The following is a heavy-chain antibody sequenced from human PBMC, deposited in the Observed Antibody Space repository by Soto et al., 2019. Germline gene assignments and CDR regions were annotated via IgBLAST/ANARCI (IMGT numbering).Heavy chain of an antibody. J-gene: IGHJ5*02. D-gene: IGHD6-19*01. CDR3: ARGRDSSGWANWFDP. CDR1: GYTFTSYA. Sequence: QVQLVQSGAEVKKPGASVKVSCKASGYTFTSYAMHWVRQAPGQRLEWMGWINAGNGNTKYSQKFQGRVTITRDTSASTAYMELSSLRSEDTAVYYCARGRDSSGWANWFDPWGQGTLVTVSS. V-gene: IGHV1-3*01. CDR2: INAGNGNT.